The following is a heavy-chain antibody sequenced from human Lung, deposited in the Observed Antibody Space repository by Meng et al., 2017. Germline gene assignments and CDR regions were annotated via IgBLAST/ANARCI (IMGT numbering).Heavy chain of an antibody. Sequence: QVQLQQWGAGLLTPSETLSLTCVVSGGSFSNYYWSWILWPPAKGVEWIGEINHSGSTNYNPSLESRATITVDTYQNNLSLKLSSVTAADSAVYYCARGPTTMAHDFDYWGQGTLVTVSS. V-gene: IGHV4-34*01. CDR1: GGSFSNYY. J-gene: IGHJ4*02. D-gene: IGHD4-11*01. CDR2: INHSGST. CDR3: ARGPTTMAHDFDY.